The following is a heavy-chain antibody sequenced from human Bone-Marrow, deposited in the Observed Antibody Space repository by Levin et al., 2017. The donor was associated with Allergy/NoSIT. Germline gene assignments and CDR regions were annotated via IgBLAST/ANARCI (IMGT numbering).Heavy chain of an antibody. J-gene: IGHJ6*02. Sequence: LSLPCAPSGFLFSTYAMHWVRPAPGKGLEWVAVISFDGSNKDHADSVKGRFTISRDNSQNTLFLQMNSLRAEDTAVYYCARDLTLNSYYYYGMDVWGQGTTVTVSS. V-gene: IGHV3-30*04. D-gene: IGHD3-16*01. CDR3: ARDLTLNSYYYYGMDV. CDR1: GFLFSTYA. CDR2: ISFDGSNK.